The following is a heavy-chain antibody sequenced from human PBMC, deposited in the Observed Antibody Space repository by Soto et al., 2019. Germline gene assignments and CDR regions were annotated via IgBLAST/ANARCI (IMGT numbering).Heavy chain of an antibody. CDR3: ARDGTGYSIYWFDP. Sequence: PGGSLRLSCAASGFTFDDYCMSWVRQAPGKGLEWVSSISSSSSYIYYADSVKGRFTISRDNAKNSLYLQMNSLRAEDTAVYYCARDGTGYSIYWFDPWGQATLVTVSS. CDR2: ISSSSSYI. V-gene: IGHV3-21*01. D-gene: IGHD1-26*01. CDR1: GFTFDDYC. J-gene: IGHJ5*02.